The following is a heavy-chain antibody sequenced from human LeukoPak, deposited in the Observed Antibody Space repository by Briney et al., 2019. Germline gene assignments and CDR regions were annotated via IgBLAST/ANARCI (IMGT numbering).Heavy chain of an antibody. J-gene: IGHJ3*02. CDR2: ISSSGSTI. Sequence: GGSLRLSCAASGFTFSSHWMTWVRQAPGKGLEWVSYISSSGSTIYYADSVKGRFTISRDNAKNSLYLQMNSLRAEDTAVYYCARDGDVDAFDIWGQGTMVTVSS. V-gene: IGHV3-48*04. D-gene: IGHD4-17*01. CDR3: ARDGDVDAFDI. CDR1: GFTFSSHW.